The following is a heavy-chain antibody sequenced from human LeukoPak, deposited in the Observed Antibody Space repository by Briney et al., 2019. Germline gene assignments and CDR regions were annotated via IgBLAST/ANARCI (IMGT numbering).Heavy chain of an antibody. V-gene: IGHV4-30-4*01. J-gene: IGHJ5*02. CDR2: IYYIGTT. D-gene: IGHD1-26*01. CDR3: ARYSGSYRWFDP. CDR1: GGSITSDDYY. Sequence: SQTLSLTYSVSGGSITSDDYYWSWIRQPPGKGLEWIGYIYYIGTTYYNPSLESRVSISVDTSKNQFSLTLSSVTAADTAVYYCARYSGSYRWFDPWGQGTLVTVSS.